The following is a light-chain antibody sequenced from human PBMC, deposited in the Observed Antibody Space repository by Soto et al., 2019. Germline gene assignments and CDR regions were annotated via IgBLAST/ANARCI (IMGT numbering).Light chain of an antibody. J-gene: IGKJ4*01. CDR1: QDISNY. V-gene: IGKV1-33*01. CDR2: DAS. Sequence: DIQMTQSPSSLSASVGDRVTITCQASQDISNYLNWYQQKPGKAPKLLIYDASNLETGVPSRFSGSGSGTDFTFTISSLPPEDIATYYCQQYDNPPTFGGGTKVDIK. CDR3: QQYDNPPT.